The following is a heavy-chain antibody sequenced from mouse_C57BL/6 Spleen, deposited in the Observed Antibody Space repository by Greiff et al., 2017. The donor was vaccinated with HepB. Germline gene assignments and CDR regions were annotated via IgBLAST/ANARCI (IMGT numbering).Heavy chain of an antibody. D-gene: IGHD4-1*01. CDR1: GFTFSDYY. V-gene: IGHV5-16*01. CDR3: ARGLDVYAMDY. Sequence: EVQLVESEGGLVQPGSSMKLSCTASGFTFSDYYMAWVRQVPEKGLEWVANINYDGSSTYYLDSLKSRFIISRDNAKNILYLQMSSLKSEDTATYYCARGLDVYAMDYWGQGTSVTVSS. CDR2: INYDGSST. J-gene: IGHJ4*01.